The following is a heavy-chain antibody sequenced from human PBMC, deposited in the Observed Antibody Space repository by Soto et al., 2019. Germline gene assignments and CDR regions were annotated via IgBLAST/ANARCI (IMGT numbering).Heavy chain of an antibody. CDR3: ARESSYPFDY. Sequence: ASVKVSCKASGFTFTNSAIQWVRQATGQGLEWMGWMDANSGNTAYAQKFQGRVTMTRNTSISTAYMELSSLRSEDTAVYYCARESSYPFDYWGQGALVTVSS. V-gene: IGHV1-8*02. CDR2: MDANSGNT. CDR1: GFTFTNSA. J-gene: IGHJ4*02. D-gene: IGHD6-13*01.